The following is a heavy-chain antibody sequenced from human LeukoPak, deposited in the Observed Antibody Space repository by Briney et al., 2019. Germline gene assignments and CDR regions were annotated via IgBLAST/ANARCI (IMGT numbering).Heavy chain of an antibody. V-gene: IGHV4-59*01. Sequence: TSETLSLTCTVSGGSISSYYWTWIRQPPGKGLEWIGYIYYSGITNYNPSLKSRVTISVDTSKNQFSLKLSSVTAADTAVYYCARDLGYSSGWLDYWGQGTLVTVSS. CDR1: GGSISSYY. D-gene: IGHD6-19*01. CDR2: IYYSGIT. CDR3: ARDLGYSSGWLDY. J-gene: IGHJ4*02.